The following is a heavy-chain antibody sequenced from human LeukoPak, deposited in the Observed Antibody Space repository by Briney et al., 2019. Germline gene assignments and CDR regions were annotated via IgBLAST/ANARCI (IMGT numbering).Heavy chain of an antibody. J-gene: IGHJ3*02. CDR1: GYSISSGYY. CDR3: ARHRIAVAGAPYDAFDI. CDR2: IYHSGST. D-gene: IGHD6-19*01. V-gene: IGHV4-38-2*01. Sequence: SETLSLTCAVSGYSISSGYYWGWIRQPPGKGLERIGSIYHSGSTYYNPSLKSRVTISVDTSKNQFSLKLSSVTAADTAVYYCARHRIAVAGAPYDAFDIWGQGTMVTVSS.